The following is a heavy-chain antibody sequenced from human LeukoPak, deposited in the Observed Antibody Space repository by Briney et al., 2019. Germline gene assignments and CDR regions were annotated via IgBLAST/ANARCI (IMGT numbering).Heavy chain of an antibody. Sequence: GGSLRLSCAASGFTFSNAWMSWVRQAPGKGLEWVGRIKSKTDGGTTDYAAPVKGRFTISRDDSKNTLYPQMNSLRADDTAVYYCARDLGGSYYGTFDYWSQGTLVTVSS. V-gene: IGHV3-15*01. CDR3: ARDLGGSYYGTFDY. D-gene: IGHD1-26*01. CDR2: IKSKTDGGTT. CDR1: GFTFSNAW. J-gene: IGHJ4*02.